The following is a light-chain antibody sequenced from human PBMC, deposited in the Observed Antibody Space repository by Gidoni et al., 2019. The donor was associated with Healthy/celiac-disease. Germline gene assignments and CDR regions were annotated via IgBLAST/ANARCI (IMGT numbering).Light chain of an antibody. CDR2: EGS. J-gene: IGLJ3*02. CDR3: CSYAGSSTFNWV. Sequence: QSALTQPASVSGSPGQSINISCTGTSSDVGSYKLVSWYQQQPGNAPKLMIYEGSKRPSGVSNRFSGSNSGNTASLTISGLQAEDEADYYCCSYAGSSTFNWVFGGGTKLTV. CDR1: SSDVGSYKL. V-gene: IGLV2-23*03.